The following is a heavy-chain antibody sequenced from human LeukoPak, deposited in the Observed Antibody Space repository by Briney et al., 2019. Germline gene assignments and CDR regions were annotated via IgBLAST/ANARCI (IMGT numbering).Heavy chain of an antibody. CDR1: GFTLSSYW. Sequence: GGSLRLSCAASGFTLSSYWMHWVRQAPGKGLVWVSRINSDGSSTGYADSVKGRFTISRDNAKNTLYLQMNSLRAEDTAVYYCARETLINVDAFDIWGQGTMVIVSS. V-gene: IGHV3-74*01. J-gene: IGHJ3*02. D-gene: IGHD3-16*01. CDR3: ARETLINVDAFDI. CDR2: INSDGSST.